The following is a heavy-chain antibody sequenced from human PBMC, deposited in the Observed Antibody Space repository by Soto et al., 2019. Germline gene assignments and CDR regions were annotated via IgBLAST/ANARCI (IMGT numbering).Heavy chain of an antibody. CDR1: GFNFADYY. J-gene: IGHJ4*02. V-gene: IGHV3-11*06. CDR3: AKEYGRLDY. D-gene: IGHD4-17*01. Sequence: GGSLRLSCAGSGFNFADYYMSWIRQAPGKGLEWVSYISSSSGHTNYADSVKGRFTISRDNAKNSLYLQMNSLRAEDTAVYYCAKEYGRLDYWGQGTLVTVSS. CDR2: ISSSSGHT.